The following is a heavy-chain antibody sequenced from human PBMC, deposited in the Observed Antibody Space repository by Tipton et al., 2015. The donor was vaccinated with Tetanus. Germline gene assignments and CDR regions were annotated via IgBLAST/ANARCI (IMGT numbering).Heavy chain of an antibody. J-gene: IGHJ2*01. CDR1: GFTFSSYS. V-gene: IGHV3-48*04. D-gene: IGHD6-6*01. CDR3: ARVWGRGQLVTKPNWYFDL. Sequence: SLRLSCEGSGFTFSSYSMNWVRQAPGKGLEWVSYISSSGSTIYYADSVKGRFTISRDNAKNSLSLQVNSLRAEDTAVYYCARVWGRGQLVTKPNWYFDLWGRGTLVTVSS. CDR2: ISSSGSTI.